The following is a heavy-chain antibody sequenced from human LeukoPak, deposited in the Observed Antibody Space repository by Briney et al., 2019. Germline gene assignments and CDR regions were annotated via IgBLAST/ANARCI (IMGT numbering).Heavy chain of an antibody. CDR2: ISGGGSRT. CDR1: GFTFSRCA. J-gene: IGHJ4*02. V-gene: IGHV3-23*01. Sequence: GGSLRLSCAASGFTFSRCAMGWVRQTPGKGLEWVAGISGGGSRTYYADAVKGRFNISRDNSKNPLYLQINSLRAEDTAVYYCVKDANYFDSGSYLIPFDSWGQGTLVTVSS. D-gene: IGHD3-22*01. CDR3: VKDANYFDSGSYLIPFDS.